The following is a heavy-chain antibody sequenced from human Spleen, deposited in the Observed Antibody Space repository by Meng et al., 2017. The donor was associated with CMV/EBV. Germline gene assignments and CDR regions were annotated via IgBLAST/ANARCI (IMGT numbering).Heavy chain of an antibody. CDR2: LWYDESNR. Sequence: LSCAASGFTFTIYGMHWVRQAPGKGLEWVAFLWYDESNRYYADSVKGRFTISRDKSKNTLYLQMSSLRAEDTAVYYCAREGSGSYLDYWGQGTLVTVSS. V-gene: IGHV3-33*01. CDR1: GFTFTIYG. CDR3: AREGSGSYLDY. J-gene: IGHJ4*02. D-gene: IGHD1-26*01.